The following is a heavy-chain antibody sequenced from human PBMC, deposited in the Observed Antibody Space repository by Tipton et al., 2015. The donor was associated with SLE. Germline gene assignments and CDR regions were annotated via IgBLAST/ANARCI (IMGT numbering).Heavy chain of an antibody. V-gene: IGHV3-7*01. CDR3: ARDSVWD. J-gene: IGHJ4*02. Sequence: SLRLSCVVSGFSFRSYWMSWVRQAPGKGLEWVANIKQSGTETDYVDSVRGRFTISRDNAKNSLYLQMNSLRADDTAVYYCARDSVWDWGQGTLVTVSS. D-gene: IGHD3-16*01. CDR2: IKQSGTET. CDR1: GFSFRSYW.